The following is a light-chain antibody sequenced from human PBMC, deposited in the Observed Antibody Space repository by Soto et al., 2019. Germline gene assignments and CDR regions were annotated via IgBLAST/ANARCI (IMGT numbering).Light chain of an antibody. V-gene: IGKV1-8*01. CDR1: QGISSY. CDR3: QQYYSYPWT. J-gene: IGKJ1*01. Sequence: AIRMTQSPSSFSAFTGARVTITCRASQGISSYLAWYQQKPGKAPKLLIYAASTLQSGVPSRFSGSGSGTDFTLTISCLQSEDFATYYCQQYYSYPWTFGQGTKVEIK. CDR2: AAS.